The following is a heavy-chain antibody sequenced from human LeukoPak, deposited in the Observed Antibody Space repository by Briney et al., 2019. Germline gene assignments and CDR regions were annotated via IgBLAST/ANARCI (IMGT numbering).Heavy chain of an antibody. V-gene: IGHV4-59*01. CDR1: GGSITSYY. CDR3: ASYSNSWYYFDY. CDR2: MYYSGNS. J-gene: IGHJ4*02. D-gene: IGHD6-13*01. Sequence: SETLSLTCTVSGGSITSYYWSWIRQPPGKGLEWIGYMYYSGNSYYNPSLKSRVTISVDTSKNQFSLKLSSMTAADTAVYYCASYSNSWYYFDYWGQGTLVTGSS.